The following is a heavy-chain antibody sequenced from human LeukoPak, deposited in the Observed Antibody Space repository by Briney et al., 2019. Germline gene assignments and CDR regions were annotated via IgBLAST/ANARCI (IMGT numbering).Heavy chain of an antibody. CDR2: IGTAGDT. J-gene: IGHJ5*02. V-gene: IGHV3-13*01. CDR3: ARGTTLYSSGSWFDP. CDR1: GFTFSSYD. Sequence: GGSLRFSCAASGFTFSSYDTHWVRQATGKGLEWVSAIGTAGDTYYPGSVKGRFTISRENAKNSLYLQMNSLRAGDTAVYYCARGTTLYSSGSWFDPWGQGTLVTVSS. D-gene: IGHD6-19*01.